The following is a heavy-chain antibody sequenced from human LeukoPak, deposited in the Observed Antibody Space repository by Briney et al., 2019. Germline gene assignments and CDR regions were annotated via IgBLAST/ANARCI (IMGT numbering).Heavy chain of an antibody. CDR2: IIPIFGTA. Sequence: SVKVSCKASGGTFSSYAISWVRQAPGQGLEWMGGIIPIFGTANYAQKFRGRVTITTDESTSTAYMELSSLRSEDTAVYYCARAPYYYDSSGYFDAFDIWGQGTMVTVSS. CDR3: ARAPYYYDSSGYFDAFDI. J-gene: IGHJ3*02. D-gene: IGHD3-22*01. V-gene: IGHV1-69*05. CDR1: GGTFSSYA.